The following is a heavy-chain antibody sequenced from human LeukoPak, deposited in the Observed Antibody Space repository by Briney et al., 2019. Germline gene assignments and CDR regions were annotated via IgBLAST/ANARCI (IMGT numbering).Heavy chain of an antibody. CDR3: ARGMSSTSFMVWFDP. Sequence: GASVKVSCKASGYTFTSYGISRVRQAPGQGLEWMGWISAYNGNTNYAQKLQGRVTMTTDTSTSTAYMELRSLRSDDTAVYYCARGMSSTSFMVWFDPWGQGTLVTVSS. CDR2: ISAYNGNT. D-gene: IGHD2-2*01. J-gene: IGHJ5*02. V-gene: IGHV1-18*01. CDR1: GYTFTSYG.